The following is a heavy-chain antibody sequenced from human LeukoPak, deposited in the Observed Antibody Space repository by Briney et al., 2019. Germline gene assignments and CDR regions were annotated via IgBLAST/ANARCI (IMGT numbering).Heavy chain of an antibody. CDR2: IHFSGST. D-gene: IGHD3-16*01. J-gene: IGHJ4*02. CDR1: GGSISSYY. CDR3: ARGFMMPLGGGFYS. V-gene: IGHV4-59*07. Sequence: PSDTLSLTCTVSGGSISSYYWSWLRQPPGKGPEYFGFIHFSGSTNYNPSLANRDTISADTSTNQFSLRLESVTAADTAVYYCARGFMMPLGGGFYSWGQGTLVTVSS.